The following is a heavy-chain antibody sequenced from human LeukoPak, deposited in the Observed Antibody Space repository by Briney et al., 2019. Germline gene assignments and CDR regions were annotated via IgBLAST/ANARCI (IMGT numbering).Heavy chain of an antibody. CDR2: INHSGST. CDR1: GGSFSGYY. J-gene: IGHJ5*02. D-gene: IGHD3-9*01. Sequence: SETLSLTCAVYGGSFSGYYWSWIRQPPGKGLEWIGEINHSGSTNYNPSLKSRVTISVHTSKNQFSLKLSSVTAADTAVYYCARYPANEFDILTGCFDPWGQGTLVTVSS. V-gene: IGHV4-34*01. CDR3: ARYPANEFDILTGCFDP.